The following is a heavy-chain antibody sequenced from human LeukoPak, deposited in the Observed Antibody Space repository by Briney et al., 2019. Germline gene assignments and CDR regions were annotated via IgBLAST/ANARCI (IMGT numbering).Heavy chain of an antibody. V-gene: IGHV4-31*03. D-gene: IGHD6-13*01. CDR1: GGSISSGGYY. CDR3: ARRLIAAAGTVFDY. CDR2: IYYSGST. J-gene: IGHJ4*02. Sequence: SSETLSLTCTVSGGSISSGGYYWSWIRQHPGKGLEWIGYIYYSGSTYYNPSLKSRVTISVDTSKNQFSLKLSSVTAADTAVYYCARRLIAAAGTVFDYWGQGTLVTVSS.